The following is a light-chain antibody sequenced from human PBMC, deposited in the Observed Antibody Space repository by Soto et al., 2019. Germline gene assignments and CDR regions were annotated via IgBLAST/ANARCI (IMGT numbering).Light chain of an antibody. CDR3: QQYNKWPPYT. CDR1: QSVSSN. J-gene: IGKJ2*01. V-gene: IGKV3-15*01. CDR2: GAS. Sequence: EIVMTQSPANLSVSPGERATLSCRASQSVSSNLAWYQQKPGQGPRLLIYGASTRATSIPARFSGSGSGTEFTLTTNSLQGEDCAVYFCQQYNKWPPYTFGQGTKLEI.